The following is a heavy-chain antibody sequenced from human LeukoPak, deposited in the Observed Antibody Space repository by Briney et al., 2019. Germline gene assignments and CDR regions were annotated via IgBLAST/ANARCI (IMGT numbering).Heavy chain of an antibody. CDR1: GYTLTELS. CDR3: ATYSSSWYYFDY. Sequence: ASVKVSCKVSGYTLTELSMHWVRQAPGKGLEWMGGFDPEDGETIYAQKFQGGVTMTEDTSTDTAYMELSSLRSEDTAVYYCATYSSSWYYFDYWGQGTLVTVSS. J-gene: IGHJ4*02. V-gene: IGHV1-24*01. CDR2: FDPEDGET. D-gene: IGHD6-13*01.